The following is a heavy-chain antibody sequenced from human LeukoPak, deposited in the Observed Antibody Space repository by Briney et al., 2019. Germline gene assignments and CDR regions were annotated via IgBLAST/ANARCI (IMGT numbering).Heavy chain of an antibody. V-gene: IGHV3-48*01. D-gene: IGHD3-22*01. Sequence: GGSLRLSCAASGFTFSSYSMNWVRQAPGKGLEWVSYISSSSSTIYYADSVKGRFTISRDNAKNSLYLQMNSLRAEDTAVYYCARVYYYDSSGLGYWGQGTLVTVSS. CDR1: GFTFSSYS. CDR3: ARVYYYDSSGLGY. CDR2: ISSSSSTI. J-gene: IGHJ4*02.